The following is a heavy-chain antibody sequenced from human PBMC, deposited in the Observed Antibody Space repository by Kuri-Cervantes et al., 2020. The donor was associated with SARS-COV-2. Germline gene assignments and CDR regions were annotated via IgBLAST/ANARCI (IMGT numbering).Heavy chain of an antibody. Sequence: GGSLRLSCAGSGFSFPQYPMHWVRQAPGRGREWVAILSHDATNKNYADSVRGRFTISRDNSKNTLYLQMNSLRAEDTAVYYCAREKLGIGAFDIWGQGTMVTVSS. CDR1: GFSFPQYP. D-gene: IGHD7-27*01. CDR2: LSHDATNK. CDR3: AREKLGIGAFDI. J-gene: IGHJ3*02. V-gene: IGHV3-30-3*01.